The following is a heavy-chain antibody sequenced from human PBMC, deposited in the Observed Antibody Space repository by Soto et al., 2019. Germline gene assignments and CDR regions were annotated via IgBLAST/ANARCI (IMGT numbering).Heavy chain of an antibody. Sequence: PSETLSLTCTVSGGSVSSGSYYWSWIRQPPGKGLEWIGYIYYSGSTNYNPSLKSRVTISVDTSKNQFSLKLSSVTAADTAVYYCARERHYDILTGYYLSWFDPWGQGTLVTVSS. D-gene: IGHD3-9*01. V-gene: IGHV4-61*01. J-gene: IGHJ5*02. CDR2: IYYSGST. CDR3: ARERHYDILTGYYLSWFDP. CDR1: GGSVSSGSYY.